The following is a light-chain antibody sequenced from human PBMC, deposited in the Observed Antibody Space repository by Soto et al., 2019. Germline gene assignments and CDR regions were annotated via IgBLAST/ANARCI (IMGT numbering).Light chain of an antibody. V-gene: IGKV1-5*01. Sequence: DIQMTQSPSTLSASVGDRVTITCRASQSISSWLAWYQQRPRKAPKLLIFGASTLESGVPSRFSGSGSGTEFPLTISSLQPTDFATYSCQQYATSSPTFGQGTKLEIK. CDR2: GAS. CDR3: QQYATSSPT. CDR1: QSISSW. J-gene: IGKJ2*01.